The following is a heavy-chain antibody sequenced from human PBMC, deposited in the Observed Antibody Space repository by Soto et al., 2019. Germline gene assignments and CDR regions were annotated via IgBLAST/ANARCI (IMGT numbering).Heavy chain of an antibody. J-gene: IGHJ3*02. CDR3: ARGGGVGVAGSAAFDM. V-gene: IGHV1-2*02. D-gene: IGHD3-3*01. CDR2: INPATGAA. CDR1: GYPVTAYY. Sequence: QLHLVQSGAVVKKPGASVTVSCSASGYPVTAYYMHWVRQAPGRGLEWMGGINPATGAAKYTQAFRGMVTMTRDTSTGTVFMELSGLTSEDTAGFYFARGGGVGVAGSAAFDMWGQGTLVTVSS.